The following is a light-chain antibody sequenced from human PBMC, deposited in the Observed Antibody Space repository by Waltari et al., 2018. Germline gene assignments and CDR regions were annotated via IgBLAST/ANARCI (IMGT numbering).Light chain of an antibody. CDR3: ATWDGSLSGRV. Sequence: QSVLTQPPSVSGTPGQRVTISCSGSSSNIGSNFVYWHQQLPGTAPKLLIYGHSQRPSGVPDRLSGSKSGASAYLASSGLRAEDEADYSCATWDGSLSGRVFGGGTKLTVL. V-gene: IGLV1-47*01. J-gene: IGLJ3*02. CDR2: GHS. CDR1: SSNIGSNF.